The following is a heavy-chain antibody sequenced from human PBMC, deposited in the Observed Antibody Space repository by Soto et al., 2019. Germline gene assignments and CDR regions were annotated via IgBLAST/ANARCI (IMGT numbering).Heavy chain of an antibody. CDR1: GFTFSSYS. J-gene: IGHJ6*02. Sequence: GSLRLSCAASGFTFSSYSMNWVRQAPGKGLEWVSSISSSSSYIYYADSVKGRFTISRDNAKNSLYLQMNSLRAEDTAVYYCARVDDSSGSFQPTYYYYGMDVWGQGTTVTVSS. D-gene: IGHD3-10*01. V-gene: IGHV3-21*01. CDR2: ISSSSSYI. CDR3: ARVDDSSGSFQPTYYYYGMDV.